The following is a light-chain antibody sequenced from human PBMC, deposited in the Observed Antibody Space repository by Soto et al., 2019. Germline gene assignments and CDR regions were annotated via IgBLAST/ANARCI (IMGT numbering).Light chain of an antibody. CDR2: EGS. J-gene: IGLJ1*01. CDR3: SSYAGIRTYV. Sequence: QSALTQPASVSGSPGQSITISCTGTSSDVGSYDFVSWYQQHPGKAPKLLIYEGSKRPSGVSDRFSGSKSGNTASLTISGIQAEDEADYHCSSYAGIRTYVYGSGTKVTVL. CDR1: SSDVGSYDF. V-gene: IGLV2-23*01.